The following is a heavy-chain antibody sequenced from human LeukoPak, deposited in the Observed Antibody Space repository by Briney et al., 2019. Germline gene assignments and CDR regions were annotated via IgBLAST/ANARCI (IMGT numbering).Heavy chain of an antibody. D-gene: IGHD6-19*01. CDR2: ISSSSSYI. CDR1: GFTFSSYS. V-gene: IGHV3-21*01. Sequence: GESLRLSCAASGFTFSSYSMNWVRQAPGKGLEWVSSISSSSSYIYYADSVKGRFTISKDNAKNSLYLQMNSLRAEDTAVYYCARELAADDAFDIWGQGTMVTVSS. CDR3: ARELAADDAFDI. J-gene: IGHJ3*02.